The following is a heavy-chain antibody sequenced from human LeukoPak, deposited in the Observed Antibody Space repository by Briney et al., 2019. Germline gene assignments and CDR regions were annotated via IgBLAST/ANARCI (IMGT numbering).Heavy chain of an antibody. Sequence: GGSLRLSCAASGFTFNSYGMHWVRQAPGEGLECVAVISNDGYNKYYTDSVKGRFTISRDNSKNTLYLQMNSLRAEDTAVYYCASRYVSNWYVFGAWGQGTLVTVSS. CDR3: ASRYVSNWYVFGA. V-gene: IGHV3-30*03. D-gene: IGHD6-13*01. CDR2: ISNDGYNK. CDR1: GFTFNSYG. J-gene: IGHJ5*02.